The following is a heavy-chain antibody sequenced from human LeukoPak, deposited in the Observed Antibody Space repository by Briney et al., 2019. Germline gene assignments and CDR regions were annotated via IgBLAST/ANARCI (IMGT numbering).Heavy chain of an antibody. CDR3: AKDTFPIPFDY. CDR2: ISYDGSNK. Sequence: GGSLRLSCAASGLTFSSYAMHWVRQAPGKGLEWVAVISYDGSNKYYADSVKGRFTISRDNSKNTLYLQMNSLRAEDTAVYYCAKDTFPIPFDYWGQGTLVTVSS. J-gene: IGHJ4*02. D-gene: IGHD2-2*02. CDR1: GLTFSSYA. V-gene: IGHV3-30-3*01.